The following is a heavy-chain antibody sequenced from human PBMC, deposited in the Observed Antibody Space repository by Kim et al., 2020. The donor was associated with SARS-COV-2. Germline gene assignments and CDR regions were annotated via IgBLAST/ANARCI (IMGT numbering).Heavy chain of an antibody. CDR1: GYTFTSYY. D-gene: IGHD2-15*01. CDR3: ARGFGYFSGGSCPGGRDY. J-gene: IGHJ4*02. CDR2: INPSGGST. V-gene: IGHV1-46*01. Sequence: ASVKVSCKASGYTFTSYYMHWVRQAPGQGLEWMGIINPSGGSTSYAQKFQGRVTMTRDTATSTVYMELSSLRSEDTAVYYCARGFGYFSGGSCPGGRDYCGQGTLVTVSS.